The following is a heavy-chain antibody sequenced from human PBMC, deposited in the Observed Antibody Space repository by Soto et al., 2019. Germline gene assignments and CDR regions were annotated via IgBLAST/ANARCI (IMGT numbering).Heavy chain of an antibody. D-gene: IGHD2-2*01. CDR2: IYYSGST. V-gene: IGHV4-39*01. Sequence: SETQSLTSTVSGGNIRSSSYYWGWIRQPPGKGLEWIGSIYYSGSTYYNPSLKSRVTISVDTSKNQFSLKLSSVTAADTAVYYCARLVGIVVVPAAMEAYYYYMDVWGKGTTVTVSS. CDR3: ARLVGIVVVPAAMEAYYYYMDV. CDR1: GGNIRSSSYY. J-gene: IGHJ6*03.